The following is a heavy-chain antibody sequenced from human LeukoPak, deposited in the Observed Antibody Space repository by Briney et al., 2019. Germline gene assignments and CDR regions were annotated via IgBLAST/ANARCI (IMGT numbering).Heavy chain of an antibody. CDR2: ISSSGTT. CDR1: GGSFSSYY. V-gene: IGHV4-4*07. Sequence: PSETLSLTCTVSGGSFSSYYWSWIRQSAGKGLEWIGRISSSGTTTYNPSLKGRVTMSVDTSKNQFSLKLRSVTAADTAVYYCVRDRGPCSTTSCYLLWFDPWGQGTLVTVSS. D-gene: IGHD2-2*01. J-gene: IGHJ5*02. CDR3: VRDRGPCSTTSCYLLWFDP.